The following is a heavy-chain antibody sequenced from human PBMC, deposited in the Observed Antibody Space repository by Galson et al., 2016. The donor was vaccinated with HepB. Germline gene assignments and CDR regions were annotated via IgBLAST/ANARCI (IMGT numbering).Heavy chain of an antibody. D-gene: IGHD2-21*02. J-gene: IGHJ5*02. CDR3: ARDPLGDDWFDP. CDR2: INTDGSIT. CDR1: GFTLSNYW. V-gene: IGHV3-74*01. Sequence: SLRLSCAASGFTLSNYWMHWVRQAPGKGLVWVSRINTDGSITNYADSVKGRFSTSRDNAKNTLYLQMNSLRVEDTAVYYCARDPLGDDWFDPWGQGVLVIVSS.